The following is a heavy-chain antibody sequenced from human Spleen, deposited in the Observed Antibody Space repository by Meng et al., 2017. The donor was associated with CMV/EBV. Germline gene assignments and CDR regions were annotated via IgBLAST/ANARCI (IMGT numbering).Heavy chain of an antibody. CDR3: ARDGHNYARKYFQH. Sequence: AAYGGTFTGYYGSWIRQPPGKGPEWIGEINHSGSTSYNPSLKSRVTISVDTSKNHLSLKLNSVTAADTAVYYCARDGHNYARKYFQHWGQGTLVTVSS. V-gene: IGHV4-34*01. CDR1: GGTFTGYY. J-gene: IGHJ1*01. D-gene: IGHD3-16*01. CDR2: INHSGST.